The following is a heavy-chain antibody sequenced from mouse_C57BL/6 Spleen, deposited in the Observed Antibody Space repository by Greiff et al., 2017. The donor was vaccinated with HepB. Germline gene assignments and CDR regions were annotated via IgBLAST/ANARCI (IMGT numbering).Heavy chain of an antibody. CDR1: GFSFNTYA. J-gene: IGHJ1*03. Sequence: EVQLVESGGGLVQPKGSLKLSCAASGFSFNTYAMNWVRQAPGKGLEWVARIRSESNNYATYYADSVKDRFTISRDDSESMLYLQMNNLKTEDTAMYYCVRHDYGRYFDVWGTGTTVTVSS. CDR3: VRHDYGRYFDV. CDR2: IRSESNNYAT. V-gene: IGHV10-1*01. D-gene: IGHD2-4*01.